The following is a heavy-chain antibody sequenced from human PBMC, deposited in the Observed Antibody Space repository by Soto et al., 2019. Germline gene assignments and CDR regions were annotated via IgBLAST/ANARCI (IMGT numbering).Heavy chain of an antibody. Sequence: PGGSLLVSCVPCLFSLSTQWMPSIGQVLGKGLEWVSRINSDASHTYYADSVKGRFTISRDNAKNTLHLEMNSLRAEDTAVYYCVRDGHCITTSCYGNWFDPWGQGTMVTGS. V-gene: IGHV3-74*01. CDR1: LFSLSTQW. J-gene: IGHJ5*02. CDR2: INSDASHT. D-gene: IGHD2-2*01. CDR3: VRDGHCITTSCYGNWFDP.